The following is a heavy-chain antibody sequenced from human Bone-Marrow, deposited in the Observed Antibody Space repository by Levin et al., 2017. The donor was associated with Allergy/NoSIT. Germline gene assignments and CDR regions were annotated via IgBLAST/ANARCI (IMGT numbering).Heavy chain of an antibody. CDR2: INPNSGGT. D-gene: IGHD2-2*01. V-gene: IGHV1-2*02. J-gene: IGHJ6*02. CDR3: ARDEPRNIVVVPAASFPTYYYYYGMDV. Sequence: GESLKISCKASGYTFTGYYMHWVRQAPGQGLEWMGWINPNSGGTNYAQKFQGRVTMTRDTSISTAYMELSRLRSDDTAVYYCARDEPRNIVVVPAASFPTYYYYYGMDVWGQGTTVTVSS. CDR1: GYTFTGYY.